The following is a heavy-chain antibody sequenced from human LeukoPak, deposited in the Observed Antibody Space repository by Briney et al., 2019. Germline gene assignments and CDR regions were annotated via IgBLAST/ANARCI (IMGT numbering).Heavy chain of an antibody. J-gene: IGHJ3*02. CDR1: GGSISSGGYY. CDR2: IYYSGST. CDR3: ARDSSKYAFDI. V-gene: IGHV4-31*03. Sequence: SQTLSLTCTVSGGSISSGGYYWNWIRQHPGKGLEWIGYIYYSGSTYYNPSLKSRVTISVDTSKNQFSLKLSSVTAADTAVYYCARDSSKYAFDIWGQGTMVTVSS.